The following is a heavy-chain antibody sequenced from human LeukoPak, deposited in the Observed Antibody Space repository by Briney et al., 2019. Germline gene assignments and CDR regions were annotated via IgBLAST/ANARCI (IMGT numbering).Heavy chain of an antibody. CDR1: GYTLTELS. CDR3: ATLGYFDWFFDY. Sequence: ASVKVSCKVSGYTLTELSMHWVRQAPGKGLEWMGGFDPEDGETIYAKKFQGRVTMTEDTSTDTAYMELSSLRSEDTAVYYCATLGYFDWFFDYWGQGTLVTVSS. CDR2: FDPEDGET. V-gene: IGHV1-24*01. J-gene: IGHJ4*02. D-gene: IGHD3-9*01.